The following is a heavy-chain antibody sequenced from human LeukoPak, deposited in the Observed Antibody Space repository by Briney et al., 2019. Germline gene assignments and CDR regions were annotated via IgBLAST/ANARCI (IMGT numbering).Heavy chain of an antibody. J-gene: IGHJ6*03. Sequence: GGSLRLSCAVSGFTFGSYWMSWVRQAPGKGLEWVANIKHDGSEKYFVDSVKGRFTVSRDNAKNSLYLQMDSLRVEDTAVYYCARGVGRDTAMVTPYYYMDVWGKGTTVTVSS. CDR3: ARGVGRDTAMVTPYYYMDV. V-gene: IGHV3-7*01. D-gene: IGHD5-18*01. CDR2: IKHDGSEK. CDR1: GFTFGSYW.